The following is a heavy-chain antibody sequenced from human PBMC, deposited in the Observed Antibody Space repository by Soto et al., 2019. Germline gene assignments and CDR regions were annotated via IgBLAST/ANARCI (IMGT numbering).Heavy chain of an antibody. CDR3: ARDLRGVTTIDY. D-gene: IGHD1-26*01. Sequence: SETLSLTCTLSGGSISSGDYYWSWIRQPPLKGLEWIGYIYYSGTTYYNPSLKSRVTISVDTSKNQFSLKLNSVTAADTAVYYCARDLRGVTTIDYWGQGTLVTVSS. CDR2: IYYSGTT. J-gene: IGHJ4*02. CDR1: GGSISSGDYY. V-gene: IGHV4-30-4*01.